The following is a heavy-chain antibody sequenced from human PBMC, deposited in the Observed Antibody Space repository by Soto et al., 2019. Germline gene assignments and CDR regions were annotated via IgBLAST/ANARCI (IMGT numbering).Heavy chain of an antibody. Sequence: GSLRLSCAASGFTFSTYAMHWVRQAPGKGLEWVAVISYDGSNKYYADSVKGRFTISRDNSKNTLYLQMNSLRAEDTAVYYCARLEGNWGQGTLVTVSS. D-gene: IGHD1-1*01. CDR3: ARLEGN. J-gene: IGHJ4*02. CDR2: ISYDGSNK. CDR1: GFTFSTYA. V-gene: IGHV3-30-3*01.